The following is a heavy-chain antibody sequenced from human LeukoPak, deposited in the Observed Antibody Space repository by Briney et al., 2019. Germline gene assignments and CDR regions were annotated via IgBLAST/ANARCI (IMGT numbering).Heavy chain of an antibody. CDR3: ASCREINDAFDI. CDR1: GYTFTSYA. D-gene: IGHD2-15*01. J-gene: IGHJ3*02. Sequence: ASVKVSCKASGYTFTSYAMHWVRQAPGQRLEWMGWINAGNGNTKYSQKFQGRVTITRDISASTAYMELSSLRSEDTAVYYCASCREINDAFDIWGQGTMVTVSS. CDR2: INAGNGNT. V-gene: IGHV1-3*01.